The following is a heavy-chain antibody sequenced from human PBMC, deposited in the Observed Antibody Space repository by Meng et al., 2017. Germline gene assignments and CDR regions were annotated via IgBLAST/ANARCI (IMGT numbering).Heavy chain of an antibody. Sequence: VQLWRVGAEGKKPGASLKVSCKAPGYTLTSYAMHWVRQAPGQRLEWMGWINAGNGNTKYSQKFQGRVTITRDTSASTAYMELSSLRSEDTAVYYCARNIDYWGQGTLVTVSS. J-gene: IGHJ4*02. CDR2: INAGNGNT. CDR3: ARNIDY. CDR1: GYTLTSYA. V-gene: IGHV1-3*01.